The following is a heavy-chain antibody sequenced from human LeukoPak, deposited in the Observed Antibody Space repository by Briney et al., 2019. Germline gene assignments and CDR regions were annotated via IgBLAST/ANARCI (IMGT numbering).Heavy chain of an antibody. CDR2: ISPYNGNT. CDR3: TRTVLDCKNGVCYDY. D-gene: IGHD2-8*01. CDR1: GYTLTNYG. J-gene: IGHJ4*02. V-gene: IGHV1-18*01. Sequence: VASVKVSCKTSGYTLTNYGISWVRQAPGQGLEWMGWISPYNGNTIYAQTLQGRVTAPPDTSTSKAYMELRSLRSDDTAVYYCTRTVLDCKNGVCYDYWGQGTLVTVSS.